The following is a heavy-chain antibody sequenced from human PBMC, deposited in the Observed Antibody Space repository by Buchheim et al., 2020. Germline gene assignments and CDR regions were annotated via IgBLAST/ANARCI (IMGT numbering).Heavy chain of an antibody. V-gene: IGHV4-31*03. CDR1: GGSISSGGYY. J-gene: IGHJ4*02. CDR2: IYYSGST. CDR3: ARVPYSSSWYEGEHPGEGYFDY. Sequence: QVQLQESGPGLVKPSQTLSLTCTVSGGSISSGGYYWSWIRQHPGKGLEWIGYIYYSGSTYYNPSLKSRVTISVDTSKNQFSLKLSSVTAADTAVYYCARVPYSSSWYEGEHPGEGYFDYWGQGTL. D-gene: IGHD6-13*01.